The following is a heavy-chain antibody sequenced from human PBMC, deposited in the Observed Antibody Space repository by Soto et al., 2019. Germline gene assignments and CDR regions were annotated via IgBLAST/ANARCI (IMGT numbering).Heavy chain of an antibody. CDR1: GYSFTGYW. D-gene: IGHD3-22*01. J-gene: IGHJ6*02. CDR2: IDPSDSYT. V-gene: IGHV5-10-1*01. Sequence: GESLKISCKGSGYSFTGYWISWVRQMPGKGLEWMGRIDPSDSYTNYSPSFQGHVTISADKSISTAYLQWSSLKASDTAMYYCAIEVITAPYYYYGMDVWGQGTTVTVSS. CDR3: AIEVITAPYYYYGMDV.